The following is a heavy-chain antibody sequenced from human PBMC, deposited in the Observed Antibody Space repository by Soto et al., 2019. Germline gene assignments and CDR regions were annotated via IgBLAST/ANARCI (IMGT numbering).Heavy chain of an antibody. CDR2: IYYSGST. Sequence: SETLSLTCTVSGGSISSYYWSWIRQPPGKGLEWIGYIYYSGSTNYNPSLKSRVTISVDTSKNQFSLKLSSVTAADTAVYYCARNIVGATSYYYYYGMDVWGQGTTVTVSS. CDR3: ARNIVGATSYYYYYGMDV. D-gene: IGHD1-26*01. V-gene: IGHV4-59*01. J-gene: IGHJ6*02. CDR1: GGSISSYY.